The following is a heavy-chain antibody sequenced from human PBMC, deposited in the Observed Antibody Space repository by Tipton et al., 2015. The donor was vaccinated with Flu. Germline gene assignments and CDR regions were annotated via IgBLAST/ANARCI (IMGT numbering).Heavy chain of an antibody. Sequence: GSLRLSCAASGFTFSDDYMSWIRQAPGKGLEWVSHISSSGSTINYADSVKGRFTISRDNAKNSLYLQMNSLRAEDTAVYYCAKVIPELVAGLDSWGQGTLVTVSS. D-gene: IGHD6-19*01. CDR2: ISSSGSTI. CDR1: GFTFSDDY. J-gene: IGHJ4*02. V-gene: IGHV3-11*01. CDR3: AKVIPELVAGLDS.